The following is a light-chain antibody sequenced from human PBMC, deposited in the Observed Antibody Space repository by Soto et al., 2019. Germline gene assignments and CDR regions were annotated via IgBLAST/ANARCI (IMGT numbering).Light chain of an antibody. V-gene: IGKV3-15*01. CDR1: QSVGSS. J-gene: IGKJ5*01. CDR3: QQYKNWPPIT. CDR2: GAS. Sequence: EIVVTQPPGTLSLSPGERATLSWRASQSVGSSLAWYQQEPGQAPRLLIYGASTRATGIPARFSGSGSGTEFTLTISSLQSEDFAVYFCQQYKNWPPITFGQGTRLEIK.